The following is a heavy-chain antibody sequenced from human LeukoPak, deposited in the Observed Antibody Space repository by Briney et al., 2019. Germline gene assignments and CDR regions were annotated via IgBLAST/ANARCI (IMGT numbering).Heavy chain of an antibody. CDR1: GGSINNYY. V-gene: IGHV4-59*01. CDR2: IYYSGST. Sequence: SETLSLTCTVSGGSINNYYWNWIRQPPGKGLEWIGYIYYSGSTNYNPSLKSRVTISVDTSKNQFSLKLSSVTAADTAVYYCATTLRRPNYYYYMDVWGKGTTVTVSS. CDR3: ATTLRRPNYYYYMDV. J-gene: IGHJ6*03. D-gene: IGHD3-10*01.